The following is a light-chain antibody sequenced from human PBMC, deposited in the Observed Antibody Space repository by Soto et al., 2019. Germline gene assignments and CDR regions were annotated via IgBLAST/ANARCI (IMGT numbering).Light chain of an antibody. CDR2: AAS. CDR1: QSISVH. Sequence: DIQMTQSPSSLSASVGDTVTITCRASQSISVHFNWYQQKPGKVPKLLIYAASNLQSGVPLRFSGSGSETDFALTISSLQPEDFATYYCQQSYITPYTFGQGTKLEIK. V-gene: IGKV1-39*01. J-gene: IGKJ2*01. CDR3: QQSYITPYT.